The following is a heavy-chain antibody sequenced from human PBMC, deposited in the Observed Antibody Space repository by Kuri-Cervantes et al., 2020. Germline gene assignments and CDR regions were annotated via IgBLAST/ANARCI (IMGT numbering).Heavy chain of an antibody. Sequence: SCAISGDSASSNSAAWNWIRQSPSRGLEWLGRTYYSSKWYNDYAVSVKRRITINPDTSKNQFSLQLNSVTPDDTAVYYCARDHYIAAAGTGSWFDPCGQGTLVTVSS. V-gene: IGHV6-1*01. CDR1: GDSASSNSAA. D-gene: IGHD6-13*01. CDR3: ARDHYIAAAGTGSWFDP. CDR2: TYYSSKWYN. J-gene: IGHJ5*02.